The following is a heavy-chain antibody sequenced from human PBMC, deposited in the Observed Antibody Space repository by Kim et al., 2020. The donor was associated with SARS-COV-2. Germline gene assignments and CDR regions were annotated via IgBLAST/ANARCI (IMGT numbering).Heavy chain of an antibody. J-gene: IGHJ4*02. D-gene: IGHD2-15*01. CDR3: ARDPAATRFSGRY. CDR2: ISSSSSYI. CDR1: GFTFSSYS. V-gene: IGHV3-21*01. Sequence: GGSLRLSCAASGFTFSSYSMNWVRQAPGKGLEWVSSISSSSSYIYYADSVKGRFTISRDNAKNSLYLQMNSLRAEDTAVYYCARDPAATRFSGRYWGQGTLGTVSS.